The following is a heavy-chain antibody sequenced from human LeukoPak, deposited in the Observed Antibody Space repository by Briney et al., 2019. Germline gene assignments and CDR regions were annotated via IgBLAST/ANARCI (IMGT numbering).Heavy chain of an antibody. V-gene: IGHV4-59*08. D-gene: IGHD5-18*01. CDR3: ARAYSYGYKYYYYGMDV. Sequence: PSETLSLTCTDSGGSISSYYWSWIRQPPGKGLEWIGYIYYSGSTNYNPSLKSRVTISVDTSKYQFSLKLSSVTAADTAVYYCARAYSYGYKYYYYGMDVWGQGTTVTVSS. J-gene: IGHJ6*02. CDR1: GGSISSYY. CDR2: IYYSGST.